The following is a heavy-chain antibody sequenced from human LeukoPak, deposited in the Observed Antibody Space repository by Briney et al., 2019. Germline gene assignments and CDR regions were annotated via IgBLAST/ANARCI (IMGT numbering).Heavy chain of an antibody. CDR1: GFTFSSCW. V-gene: IGHV3-7*01. D-gene: IGHD3-3*01. CDR2: IKQDGSEK. J-gene: IGHJ4*02. Sequence: GGSLRLSCAASGFTFSSCWMSWVRQAPGKGLEWVANIKQDGSEKYYVDSVKGRFTISRDNAKNSLYLQMNSLRAEDTAVYYCARNGYDFWSGYYWFFDYWGQGTLVTVSS. CDR3: ARNGYDFWSGYYWFFDY.